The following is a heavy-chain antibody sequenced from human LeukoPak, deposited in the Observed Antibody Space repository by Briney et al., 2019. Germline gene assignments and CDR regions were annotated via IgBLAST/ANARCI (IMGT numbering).Heavy chain of an antibody. CDR2: ISYSGSI. CDR3: ARRITGTTSDSFDY. V-gene: IGHV4-39*01. Sequence: NPSETLSLTCTVSGGSISSSRYFWGWLRLPPGKGLEWLGSISYSGSIYYNPSLKSRVTISVDTSKNQFSLRLSSVTAADTAMYYCARRITGTTSDSFDYWGQGTLVTVSS. D-gene: IGHD1-20*01. J-gene: IGHJ4*02. CDR1: GGSISSSRYF.